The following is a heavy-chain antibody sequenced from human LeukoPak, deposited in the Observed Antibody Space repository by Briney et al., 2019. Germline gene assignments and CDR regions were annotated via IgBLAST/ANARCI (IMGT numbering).Heavy chain of an antibody. CDR2: IIPILGIA. CDR3: ARDVSDIVVVPAATGT. Sequence: ASVKVSCKASGGTFSSYAISWVRQAPGQGLEWMGRIIPILGIANYAQKFQGRVTITADKSTSTAYMELSSLRSEDTAVYYCARDVSDIVVVPAATGTWGQGTLVTVSS. V-gene: IGHV1-69*04. CDR1: GGTFSSYA. D-gene: IGHD2-2*01. J-gene: IGHJ4*02.